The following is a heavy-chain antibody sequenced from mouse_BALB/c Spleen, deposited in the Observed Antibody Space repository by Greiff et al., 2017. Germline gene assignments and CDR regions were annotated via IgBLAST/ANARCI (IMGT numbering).Heavy chain of an antibody. CDR1: GDSITSGY. D-gene: IGHD1-2*01. CDR2: ISYSGST. CDR3: ARYLRLRGAMDY. J-gene: IGHJ4*01. V-gene: IGHV3-8*02. Sequence: EVNVVESGPSLVKPSQTLSLTCSVTGDSITSGYWNWIRKFPGNKLEYMGYISYSGSTYYNPSLKSRISISRDTSKNQFYLQLNSVTAEDTATYYCARYLRLRGAMDYWGQGTSVTVSS.